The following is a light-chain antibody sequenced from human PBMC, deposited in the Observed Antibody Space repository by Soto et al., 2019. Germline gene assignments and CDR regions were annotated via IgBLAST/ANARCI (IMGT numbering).Light chain of an antibody. CDR3: QQYNNWPPWT. V-gene: IGKV3-15*01. J-gene: IGKJ1*01. Sequence: EIVLTQSPATLSLSPGEIATLSCRASQSVSSNFAWYQQKPGQAPRLLIYGASTRATGIPARFSGSGSGTEFTITLSSLQSQDFAVYYCQQYNNWPPWTFGQGTKVEIK. CDR1: QSVSSN. CDR2: GAS.